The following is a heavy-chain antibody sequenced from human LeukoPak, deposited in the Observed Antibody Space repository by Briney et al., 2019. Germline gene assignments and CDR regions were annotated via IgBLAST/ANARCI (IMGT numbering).Heavy chain of an antibody. CDR1: GFTFSSYG. V-gene: IGHV3-30*18. CDR2: ISYDGSNK. Sequence: PGRSLRLSCAASGFTFSSYGMHWVRQAPGKGLEWVAVISYDGSNKYYADSVKGRFTISRDNSKNTLYLQMNSLRAGDTAVYYCAKDRALTVTTFYYYYGMDVWGKGTTVTVSS. D-gene: IGHD4-17*01. CDR3: AKDRALTVTTFYYYYGMDV. J-gene: IGHJ6*04.